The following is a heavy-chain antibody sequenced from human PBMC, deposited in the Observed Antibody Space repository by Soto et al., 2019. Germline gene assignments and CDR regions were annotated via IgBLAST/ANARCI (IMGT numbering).Heavy chain of an antibody. Sequence: QVQLQESGPGLVKPSETLSLTCTVSGGSISSYYWSWIRQPPGKGLEWIGYIYYSGSTSYNPSLKSRVTLSVDTSKNQFSLKLSSVTAADTAVYYCARRYGGNFDYWGQGTLVTVSS. V-gene: IGHV4-59*01. D-gene: IGHD1-26*01. CDR2: IYYSGST. J-gene: IGHJ4*02. CDR1: GGSISSYY. CDR3: ARRYGGNFDY.